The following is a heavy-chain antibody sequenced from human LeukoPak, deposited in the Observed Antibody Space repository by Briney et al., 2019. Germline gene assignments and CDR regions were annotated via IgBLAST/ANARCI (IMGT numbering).Heavy chain of an antibody. CDR1: GYTFTSYG. CDR2: ISAYNGNT. J-gene: IGHJ3*02. V-gene: IGHV1-18*01. CDR3: ARGSGSYFRDAFDI. D-gene: IGHD1-26*01. Sequence: GASVKVSCKASGYTFTSYGISWVRQAPGQGLEWMGWISAYNGNTNYAQKLQGRVTMTTDTSTSTAYMELRSLRSEDTAVYYCARGSGSYFRDAFDIWGQGTMVTVSS.